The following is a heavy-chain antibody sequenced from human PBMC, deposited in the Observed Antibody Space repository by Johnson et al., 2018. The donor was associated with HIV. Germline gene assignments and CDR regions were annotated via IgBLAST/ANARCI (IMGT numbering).Heavy chain of an antibody. CDR1: GFTFSSYA. J-gene: IGHJ3*02. V-gene: IGHV3-30-3*01. D-gene: IGHD6-13*01. CDR3: ARGLAADAFDI. Sequence: QEKLVESGGGVVQPGRSLRLSCAASGFTFSSYAMHWVRQAPGKGLEWVAVISYDGSNKYYADSVKGRFTISRDNSKNTLYLQMNSLRAEDTAVYYCARGLAADAFDIWGQGTMVTVS. CDR2: ISYDGSNK.